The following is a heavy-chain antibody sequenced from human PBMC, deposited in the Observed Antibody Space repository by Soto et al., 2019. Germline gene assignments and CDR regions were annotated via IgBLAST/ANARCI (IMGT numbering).Heavy chain of an antibody. V-gene: IGHV1-69*13. D-gene: IGHD1-1*01. CDR2: IIPILGTA. CDR1: GGTFSSYA. Sequence: SVKVSCKASGGTFSSYAISWVRQAPGQGLEWMGGIIPILGTANYAQKFQGRVTITADESTSTAYMELSSLRSEDTAVYYCARDGGKMAILGTTFDYWGQGTLVTVSS. CDR3: ARDGGKMAILGTTFDY. J-gene: IGHJ4*02.